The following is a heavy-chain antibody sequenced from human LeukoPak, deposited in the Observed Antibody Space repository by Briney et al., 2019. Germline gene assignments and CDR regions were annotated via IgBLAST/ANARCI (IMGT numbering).Heavy chain of an antibody. CDR3: TRDRTTVTLFDY. V-gene: IGHV3-74*01. Sequence: PGGSLRPSCAAYAFTFSSHWMHWVRQAPGKGLVWVSRISTDGSTTGYAESVRGRYTTSRDNTKDTVYLQMSSLRAEDTAVYYCTRDRTTVTLFDYWGQGALVTVSS. D-gene: IGHD4-17*01. J-gene: IGHJ4*02. CDR1: AFTFSSHW. CDR2: ISTDGSTT.